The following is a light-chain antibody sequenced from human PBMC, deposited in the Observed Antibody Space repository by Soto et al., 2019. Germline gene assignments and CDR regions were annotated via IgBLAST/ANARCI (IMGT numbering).Light chain of an antibody. J-gene: IGKJ1*01. V-gene: IGKV3-20*01. CDR2: SAS. CDR1: QSVSSTF. Sequence: EIVLTQSPGTLSLSPGERATLSCRAGQSVSSTFLAWYQQKPGQAPRLLIYSASTRATDIPDRFSGSRSGTDFTLTISRLEPEDVAVYYCQYSASEWEWTFGRGTRVEI. CDR3: QYSASEWEWT.